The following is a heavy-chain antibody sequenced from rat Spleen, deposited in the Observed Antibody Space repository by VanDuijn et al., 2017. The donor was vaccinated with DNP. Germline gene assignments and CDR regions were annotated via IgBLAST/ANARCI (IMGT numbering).Heavy chain of an antibody. D-gene: IGHD1-1*01. V-gene: IGHV5-31*01. CDR3: ATETNYYSGDVGYFDY. J-gene: IGHJ2*01. Sequence: EVQLVESGGGLVQPGRSLRLSCVTSGFTFSNRWMFWIRQAPGKGLEWMASIGTSGGSTYYRDSVKGRFTISRDNAKSTLYLQMDSLRSEDTATYYCATETNYYSGDVGYFDYWGQGLIVTVSS. CDR1: GFTFSNRW. CDR2: IGTSGGST.